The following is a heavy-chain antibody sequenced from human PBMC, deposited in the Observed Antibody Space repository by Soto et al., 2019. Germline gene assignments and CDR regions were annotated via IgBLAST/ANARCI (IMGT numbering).Heavy chain of an antibody. CDR2: IIPIFGTA. J-gene: IGHJ6*01. Sequence: SVKVSCKASGGTFSSYAISWVRQAPGQGLEWMGGIIPIFGTANYAQKFQGRVTITADKSTSTAYMELSSLRSEDTAVYYCARLDGLTGTKKYYYYGTDVWGQGKTVNVSS. CDR3: ARLDGLTGTKKYYYYGTDV. V-gene: IGHV1-69*06. CDR1: GGTFSSYA. D-gene: IGHD3-9*01.